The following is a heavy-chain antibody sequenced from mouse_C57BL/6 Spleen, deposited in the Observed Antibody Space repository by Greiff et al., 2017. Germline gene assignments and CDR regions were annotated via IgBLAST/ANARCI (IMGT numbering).Heavy chain of an antibody. J-gene: IGHJ1*03. CDR1: GYAFSSSW. Sequence: QVQLQQSGPELVKPGASVKISCKASGYAFSSSWMHWVKQRPGKGLEWIGRIYPGDGDTNYNGKFKSKATLTADKSSSTAYMQLSSLTSEASAVSFCARDGSSFYWYFDVWGTGTTVTVSS. CDR3: ARDGSSFYWYFDV. D-gene: IGHD1-1*01. V-gene: IGHV1-82*01. CDR2: IYPGDGDT.